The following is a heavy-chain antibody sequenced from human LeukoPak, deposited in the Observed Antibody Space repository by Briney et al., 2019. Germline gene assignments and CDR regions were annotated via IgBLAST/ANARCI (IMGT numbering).Heavy chain of an antibody. CDR1: GFTFSSYN. J-gene: IGHJ5*02. CDR2: ISSSSDYI. V-gene: IGHV3-21*01. Sequence: KPGGSLRLSCAASGFTFSSYNMNWVRQAPGKGLEWVSSISSSSDYIYYADSVKGRFTISRDNANNSLYLQMNSLRAEDTAVYYCARSQGGNFYRLWFDPWGQGTLVTVSS. CDR3: ARSQGGNFYRLWFDP. D-gene: IGHD1-7*01.